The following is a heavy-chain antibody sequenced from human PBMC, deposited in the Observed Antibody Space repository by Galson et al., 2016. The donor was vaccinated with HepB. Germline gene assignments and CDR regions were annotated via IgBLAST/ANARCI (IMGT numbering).Heavy chain of an antibody. D-gene: IGHD3-10*01. V-gene: IGHV3-7*01. CDR2: IKEDGSQK. CDR1: GFIFTTYW. CDR3: ARDIGGRRCGEVFDP. Sequence: SLRLSCAASGFIFTTYWMSWVRQAPGKGLEWVANIKEDGSQKYYVDSVKGRFTISRDNTKNSVFLQMNSLRAEDTAVYYCARDIGGRRCGEVFDPRGQGTRVTVSS. J-gene: IGHJ5*02.